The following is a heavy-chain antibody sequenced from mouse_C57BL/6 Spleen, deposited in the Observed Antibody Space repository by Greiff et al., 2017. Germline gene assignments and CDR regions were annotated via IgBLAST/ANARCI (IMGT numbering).Heavy chain of an antibody. J-gene: IGHJ2*01. CDR3: ARPYGSSLHFDY. CDR2: IDPSDSET. V-gene: IGHV1-52*01. CDR1: GYTFTSYW. Sequence: QVHVKQPGAELVRPGSSVKLSCKASGYTFTSYWMHWVKQRPIQGLEWIGNIDPSDSETHYNQKFKDKATLTVDKSSSTAYMQLSSLTSEDSAVYYCARPYGSSLHFDYWGQGTTLTVSS. D-gene: IGHD1-1*01.